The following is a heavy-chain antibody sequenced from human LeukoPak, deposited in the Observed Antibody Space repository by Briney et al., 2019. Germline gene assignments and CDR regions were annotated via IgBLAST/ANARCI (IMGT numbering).Heavy chain of an antibody. CDR2: MNPNSGNT. D-gene: IGHD6-13*01. CDR1: GYTFTSYD. J-gene: IGHJ5*02. V-gene: IGHV1-8*01. CDR3: ARGPVELVRGNWFDP. Sequence: ASVKVSCKASGYTFTSYDINWVRRATGQGLEWMGWMNPNSGNTGYAQKFQGRVTMTRNTSISTAYMELSSLRSEDTAVYYCARGPVELVRGNWFDPWGQGTLVTVSS.